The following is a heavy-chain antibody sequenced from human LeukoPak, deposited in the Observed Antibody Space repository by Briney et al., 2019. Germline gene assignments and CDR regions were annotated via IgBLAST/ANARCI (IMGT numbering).Heavy chain of an antibody. CDR2: IKYSGST. Sequence: PSETLSLTCTVSGGSISSYSWSWIRQPPGKGREWIGYIKYSGSTKYNPSLKSRVTISVDKSKNQFSLKVNSLTAADTAVYYCARASPYDNWSGYWFDHWGQGTLVTVSS. CDR3: ARASPYDNWSGYWFDH. J-gene: IGHJ5*02. V-gene: IGHV4-59*01. CDR1: GGSISSYS. D-gene: IGHD3-3*01.